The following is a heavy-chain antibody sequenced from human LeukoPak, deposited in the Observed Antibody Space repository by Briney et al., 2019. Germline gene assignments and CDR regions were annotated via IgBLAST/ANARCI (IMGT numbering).Heavy chain of an antibody. V-gene: IGHV1-18*01. J-gene: IGHJ4*02. CDR3: ARVYCSSTSCYPIIAY. CDR2: ISAYNGNT. CDR1: GYTCTSYG. D-gene: IGHD2-2*01. Sequence: ASVKVSCKASGYTCTSYGISWVRQAPGQGLGWMGWISAYNGNTNYAQKLQGRVTMTTDTSTSTAYMELRSLRSDDTAVYYCARVYCSSTSCYPIIAYWGQGTLVTVSS.